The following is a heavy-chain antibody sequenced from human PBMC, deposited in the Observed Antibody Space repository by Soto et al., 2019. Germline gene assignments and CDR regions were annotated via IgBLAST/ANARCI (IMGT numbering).Heavy chain of an antibody. J-gene: IGHJ5*02. Sequence: QVQLVESGGGVVQPGRSLRLSCAASGFTFSSYAMHWVRQAPGKGLEWVAVISYDGSNKYYADSVKGRFTISRDNSKNTLYLQMNSLSAEDTAVYYFARGGYDFDNWFVPWGPGTLVTVSS. CDR3: ARGGYDFDNWFVP. V-gene: IGHV3-30-3*01. CDR2: ISYDGSNK. CDR1: GFTFSSYA. D-gene: IGHD5-12*01.